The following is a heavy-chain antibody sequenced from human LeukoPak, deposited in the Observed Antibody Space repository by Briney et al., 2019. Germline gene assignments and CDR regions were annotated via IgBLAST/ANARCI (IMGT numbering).Heavy chain of an antibody. CDR2: IIPIFGTA. J-gene: IGHJ4*02. Sequence: SVKVTCKASGGTFSSYAISWVRQAPGQGLEWMGGIIPIFGTANYAQKFQGRVTITADESTSTAYMELSSLRSEDTAVYYCARALHYYDSSGYTDYWGQGTLVTVSS. V-gene: IGHV1-69*13. CDR1: GGTFSSYA. CDR3: ARALHYYDSSGYTDY. D-gene: IGHD3-22*01.